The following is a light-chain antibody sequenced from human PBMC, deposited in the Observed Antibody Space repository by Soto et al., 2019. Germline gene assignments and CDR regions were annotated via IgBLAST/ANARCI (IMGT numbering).Light chain of an antibody. CDR1: SSDIGAYDY. CDR3: TSYTTSSTLSYV. V-gene: IGLV2-14*01. Sequence: QSALTQPASVSGSPGQSITISCTGTSSDIGAYDYVSWYQQHPGRAPKLMVYEVSDRPSGVSNRFSDSKSGNSASRTISGLQAKDEADYHCTSYTTSSTLSYVFGTGTKVTVL. J-gene: IGLJ1*01. CDR2: EVS.